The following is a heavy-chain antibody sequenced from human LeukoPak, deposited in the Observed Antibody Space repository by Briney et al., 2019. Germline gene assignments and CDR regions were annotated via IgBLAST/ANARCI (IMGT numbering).Heavy chain of an antibody. J-gene: IGHJ2*01. CDR2: INHSGST. CDR1: GGSFSGYY. V-gene: IGHV4-34*01. CDR3: ARRKNYYDSSGHRSYWYFDL. D-gene: IGHD3-22*01. Sequence: SETLSLTCAVYGGSFSGYYWSWIRQPPGKGLEWIGEINHSGSTNYNPSLKSRVTISVDTSKNQFSLKLSSVTAADTAVYYCARRKNYYDSSGHRSYWYFDLWGRGTLVTVSS.